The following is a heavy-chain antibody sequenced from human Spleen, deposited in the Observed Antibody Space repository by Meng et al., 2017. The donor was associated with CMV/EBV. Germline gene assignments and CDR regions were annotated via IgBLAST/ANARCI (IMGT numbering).Heavy chain of an antibody. CDR3: ARGFWSGSNWFDP. J-gene: IGHJ5*02. D-gene: IGHD3-3*01. CDR1: GYTFTSYY. CDR2: INPSGGTT. V-gene: IGHV1-46*01. Sequence: CQASGYTFTSYYMHWVRQAPGRGLEWMRIINPSGGTTSYAQKFQGRVTMTRDTSTSTVYMDLSSLRSEDTAMYYCARGFWSGSNWFDPWGQGTLVTVSS.